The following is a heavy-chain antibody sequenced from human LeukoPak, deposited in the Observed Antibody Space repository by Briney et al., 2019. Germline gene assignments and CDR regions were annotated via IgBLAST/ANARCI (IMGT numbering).Heavy chain of an antibody. J-gene: IGHJ4*02. V-gene: IGHV4-39*01. D-gene: IGHD3-3*01. CDR3: AVNSYYDFWSGSIYFDY. CDR1: GGSISSSSYY. Sequence: SETLSLTCTVSGGSISSSSYYWGWIRQPPGKGLEWIGSIYYSGSTYYNPSLKSRVTISVDTSKNQFSLKLSSVTAADTAVYYCAVNSYYDFWSGSIYFDYWGQGTLVTVSS. CDR2: IYYSGST.